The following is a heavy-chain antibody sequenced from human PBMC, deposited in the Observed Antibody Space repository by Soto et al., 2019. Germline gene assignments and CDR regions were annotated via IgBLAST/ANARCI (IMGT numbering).Heavy chain of an antibody. CDR1: GFTFNNYV. CDR3: SKGGFYSSSSNLPSLA. V-gene: IGHV3-23*01. Sequence: EVQLLESGGGLVQPGGSLRLSCAASGFTFNNYVLNWVRQAPGKGLEWVSGISTSGDSTYYADSVKGRFTISRDNSKNTLFVQMTSLRPEDTAVYFCSKGGFYSSSSNLPSLAWGQGTLVTVSS. CDR2: ISTSGDST. J-gene: IGHJ4*02. D-gene: IGHD6-6*01.